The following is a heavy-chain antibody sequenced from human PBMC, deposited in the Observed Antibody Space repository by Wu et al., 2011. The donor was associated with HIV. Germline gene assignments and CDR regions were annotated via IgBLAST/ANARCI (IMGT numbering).Heavy chain of an antibody. D-gene: IGHD2-2*01. CDR3: ASRIVVVPAAMGWYYYYGMDV. CDR2: IIPIFGTA. CDR1: GGTFSSYA. J-gene: IGHJ6*02. Sequence: QVQLVQSGAEVKKPGSSVKVSCKASGGTFSSYAISWVRQAPGQGLEWMGGIIPIFGTANYAQKFQGRVTITTDESMSTAYMELSSLRSEDTAVYYCASRIVVVPAAMGWYYYYGMDVWGQGTTVTVSS. V-gene: IGHV1-69*05.